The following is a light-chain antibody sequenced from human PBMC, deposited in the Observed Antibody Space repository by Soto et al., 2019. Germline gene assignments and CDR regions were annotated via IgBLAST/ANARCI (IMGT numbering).Light chain of an antibody. J-gene: IGLJ1*01. CDR2: EVS. V-gene: IGLV2-8*01. Sequence: QSALTQPPSASGSPGQSVTISCTGTSSDVGNYNFVSWFQQHPGQAPKLMIYEVSKRPSGVPARFSGSKSGNKSSLTVSGLQAEDEADYYCCSYAGGFYVFGTGTKLTVL. CDR3: CSYAGGFYV. CDR1: SSDVGNYNF.